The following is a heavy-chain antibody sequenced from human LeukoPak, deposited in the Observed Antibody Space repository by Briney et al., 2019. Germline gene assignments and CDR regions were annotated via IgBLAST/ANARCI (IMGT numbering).Heavy chain of an antibody. J-gene: IGHJ1*01. CDR2: ISGSDGST. D-gene: IGHD3-3*01. CDR1: GFTFSSYA. V-gene: IGHV3-23*01. Sequence: GGSLRLSCAASGFTFSSYAMSWVRQAPGKGLEWVSAISGSDGSTYYADSVKGRFTISRDNSKNTLYLQMNSLRAEDTAVYYCASGIFGVAISQSGAEYFQHWGQGTLVTVSS. CDR3: ASGIFGVAISQSGAEYFQH.